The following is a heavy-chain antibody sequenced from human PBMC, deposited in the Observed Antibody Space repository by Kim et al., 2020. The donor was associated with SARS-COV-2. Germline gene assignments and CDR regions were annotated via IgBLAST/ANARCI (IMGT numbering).Heavy chain of an antibody. V-gene: IGHV3-30*03. Sequence: GSLRLSCAASGLTFSTFGMHWVRQAPGKGLEWVAVISYDGTKNYYADSVKGRFTISRDNSKNTLYLQMNSLRAEDTAVYYCQLSGVSHSYYFYAMDVWGQGTTVTVSS. J-gene: IGHJ6*02. CDR1: GLTFSTFG. D-gene: IGHD1-26*01. CDR3: QLSGVSHSYYFYAMDV. CDR2: ISYDGTKN.